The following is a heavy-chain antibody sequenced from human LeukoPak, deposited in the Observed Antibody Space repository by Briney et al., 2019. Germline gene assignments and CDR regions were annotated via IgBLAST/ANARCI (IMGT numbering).Heavy chain of an antibody. Sequence: GGSLRLSCAASGFTVSSNYMSWVRQAPGKGLEWVSVIYSGGSTYYADSVKGRFTISRDNSKNTLYLQMNSLRAEDTAVYYCARVPSVVVAATHFDYWGQGTLVTVSS. CDR1: GFTVSSNY. CDR2: IYSGGST. D-gene: IGHD2-15*01. J-gene: IGHJ4*02. CDR3: ARVPSVVVAATHFDY. V-gene: IGHV3-53*01.